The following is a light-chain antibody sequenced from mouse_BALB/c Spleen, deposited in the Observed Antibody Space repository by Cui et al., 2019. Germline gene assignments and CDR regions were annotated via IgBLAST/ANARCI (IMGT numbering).Light chain of an antibody. Sequence: DVQLTQSPSYLAASPGETITINCRASKRISKYLAWYQEKPGKTNKLLIYSGSTLQSGIPSRFSGSGSGTDFTLTISSLEPEDFAMYYCQQHNEYPLTFGAGTKLELK. J-gene: IGKJ5*01. CDR3: QQHNEYPLT. CDR1: KRISKY. V-gene: IGKV16-104*01. CDR2: SGS.